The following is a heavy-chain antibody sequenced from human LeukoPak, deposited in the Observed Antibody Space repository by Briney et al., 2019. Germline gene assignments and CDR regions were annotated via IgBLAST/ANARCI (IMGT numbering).Heavy chain of an antibody. CDR1: GFTFSNSW. CDR2: ISPDGTTT. Sequence: GGSLRLSCAASGFTFSNSWMHWVRQAPGKGLVWVSGISPDGTTTNYADSMKGRFTISRDNAKDTLYLQMNSLRAVDTAVYYCMRSFDYWGQGTLVTVSS. CDR3: MRSFDY. V-gene: IGHV3-74*01. J-gene: IGHJ4*02.